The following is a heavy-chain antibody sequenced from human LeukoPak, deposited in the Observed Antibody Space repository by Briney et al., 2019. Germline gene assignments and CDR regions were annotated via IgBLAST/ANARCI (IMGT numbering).Heavy chain of an antibody. Sequence: PGGSLRLSCAASGFTFSSYGMHWVRQAPGKGLEWVAVISYDGSNKYYADSVKGRFTISRDNSKNTLYLQMNSLRAEDTAVYYCAKDLLGWYFDLWGRGTLVTVSS. CDR2: ISYDGSNK. V-gene: IGHV3-30*18. J-gene: IGHJ2*01. D-gene: IGHD7-27*01. CDR3: AKDLLGWYFDL. CDR1: GFTFSSYG.